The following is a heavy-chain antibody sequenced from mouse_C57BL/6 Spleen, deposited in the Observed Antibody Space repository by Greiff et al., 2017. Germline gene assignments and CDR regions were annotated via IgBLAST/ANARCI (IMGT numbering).Heavy chain of an antibody. V-gene: IGHV1-82*01. CDR2: IYPGDGDT. J-gene: IGHJ4*01. CDR1: GYAFSSSW. CDR3: AALTGRAMDY. D-gene: IGHD4-1*01. Sequence: QVQLQQSGPELVKPGASVKISCKASGYAFSSSWMNWVKQRPGKGLEWIGRIYPGDGDTNYNGKFKGKATLTADKSSSTAYMQLSSLTSEDSAVYFCAALTGRAMDYWGQGTSGTVSS.